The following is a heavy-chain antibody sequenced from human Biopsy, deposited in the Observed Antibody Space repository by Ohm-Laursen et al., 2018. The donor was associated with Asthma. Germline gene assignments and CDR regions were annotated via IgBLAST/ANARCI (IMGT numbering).Heavy chain of an antibody. J-gene: IGHJ5*02. D-gene: IGHD2-2*01. Sequence: LSLTCAASGFTFSTYGMHWVRQAPGKGLEWVAVNSYDGFNKDYGDSVKGRFTISRDNSKNTLYLQMNSLTPDDTAVYYCARPAAPFEGDWFDPWGQGTLVTVSS. CDR1: GFTFSTYG. CDR2: NSYDGFNK. CDR3: ARPAAPFEGDWFDP. V-gene: IGHV3-30*03.